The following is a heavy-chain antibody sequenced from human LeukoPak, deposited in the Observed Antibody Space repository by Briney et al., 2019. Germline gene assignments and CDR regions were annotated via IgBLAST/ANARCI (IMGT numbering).Heavy chain of an antibody. CDR2: INPSGGST. V-gene: IGHV1-46*01. CDR1: GYIFTDYY. Sequence: GASVKISCKTSGYIFTDYYMHWVRQAPGQGLEWMGIINPSGGSTSYPQKFQGRVTMTRDTSTSTVYMELSSLRSEDTAVYYCASDLGEDSSGYYSAYWGQGTLVTVSS. J-gene: IGHJ4*02. D-gene: IGHD3-22*01. CDR3: ASDLGEDSSGYYSAY.